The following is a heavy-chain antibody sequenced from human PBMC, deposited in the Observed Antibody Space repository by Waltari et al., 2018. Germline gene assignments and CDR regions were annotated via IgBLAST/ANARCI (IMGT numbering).Heavy chain of an antibody. D-gene: IGHD3-22*01. Sequence: QVQLQESGPGLVKPSETLSLTCAVSGYSISSGYYWGWIRQPPGKGLEWIGSIYHSGSTYYNPSLKSRVTISVDTSKNQFSLKLSSVTAADTAVYYCARHPYDSSGYYFWYFDLWGRGTLVTVSS. V-gene: IGHV4-38-2*01. CDR3: ARHPYDSSGYYFWYFDL. CDR1: GYSISSGYY. CDR2: IYHSGST. J-gene: IGHJ2*01.